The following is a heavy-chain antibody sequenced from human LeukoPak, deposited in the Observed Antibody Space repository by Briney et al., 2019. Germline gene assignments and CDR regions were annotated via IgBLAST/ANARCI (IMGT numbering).Heavy chain of an antibody. CDR1: GFTFSSYS. V-gene: IGHV3-48*02. Sequence: GGSLRLSCAASGFTFSSYSMNWVRQAPGKGLGWVSYISSGSSTIYYADSVKGRFTISRDNAKNSLCLQMNSLRDEDTAVYYCARENIVVVTAIRDAFDIWGQGTVVTVSS. J-gene: IGHJ3*02. CDR3: ARENIVVVTAIRDAFDI. D-gene: IGHD2-21*02. CDR2: ISSGSSTI.